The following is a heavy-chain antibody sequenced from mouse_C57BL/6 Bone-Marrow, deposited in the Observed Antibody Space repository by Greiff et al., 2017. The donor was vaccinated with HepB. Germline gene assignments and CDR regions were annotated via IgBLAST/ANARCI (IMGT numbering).Heavy chain of an antibody. D-gene: IGHD1-1*01. V-gene: IGHV2-2*01. CDR3: ARRGGFTVVAYYYAMDY. CDR1: GFSLTGYG. CDR2: IWSGGST. Sequence: QVQLQQSGPGLVQPSQSLSITCTVSGFSLTGYGVHWVRQSPGKGLEWLGVIWSGGSTDYNAAFISRLSISKDNSKSQVFFKMNSLQADDTAIYYCARRGGFTVVAYYYAMDYWGQGTSVTVSS. J-gene: IGHJ4*01.